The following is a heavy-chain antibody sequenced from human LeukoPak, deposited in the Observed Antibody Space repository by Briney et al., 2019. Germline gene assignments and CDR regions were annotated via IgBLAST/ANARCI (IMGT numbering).Heavy chain of an antibody. J-gene: IGHJ4*02. CDR3: TTRRQDGW. D-gene: IGHD2-15*01. V-gene: IGHV3-15*01. CDR2: IKSKIDGGTI. Sequence: PGGSLRLSCVASGFTSSDAWMSWVRQAPGKGLECVVRIKSKIDGGTIDYAAPVKGRCTISRDDSRNTLYLQMNSLKTEDTAVYYGTTRRQDGWWGQGTMVTVSS. CDR1: GFTSSDAW.